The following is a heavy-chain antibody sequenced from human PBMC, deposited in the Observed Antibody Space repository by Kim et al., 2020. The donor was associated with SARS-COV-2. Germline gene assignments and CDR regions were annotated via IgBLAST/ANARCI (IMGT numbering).Heavy chain of an antibody. V-gene: IGHV7-4-1*02. CDR2: NPGNP. Sequence: NPGNPTYAQGFTGRFVFSLDTSVSTAYLQISSLKAEDTAVYYCARGRVHDYWGQGTLVTVSS. CDR3: ARGRVHDY. J-gene: IGHJ4*02.